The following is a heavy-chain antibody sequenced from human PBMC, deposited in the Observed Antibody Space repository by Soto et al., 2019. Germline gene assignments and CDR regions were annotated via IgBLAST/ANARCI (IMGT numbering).Heavy chain of an antibody. CDR3: ARVAWYYGSGFDP. D-gene: IGHD3-10*01. CDR2: IKQDGSEK. CDR1: GFTFSSYW. J-gene: IGHJ5*02. Sequence: EVQLVESGGGLVQPGGSLRLSCAASGFTFSSYWLSWVRQAPGTGLEWVANIKQDGSEKYYVDSVKGRFTISRDNAKNSLYLQMNSLRAEDTAVYYCARVAWYYGSGFDPWGQGTLVTVSS. V-gene: IGHV3-7*01.